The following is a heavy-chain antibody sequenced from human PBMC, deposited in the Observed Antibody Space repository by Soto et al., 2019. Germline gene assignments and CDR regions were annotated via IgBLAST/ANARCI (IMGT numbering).Heavy chain of an antibody. D-gene: IGHD2-8*01. CDR3: AKDIAEHCTKGVCSPDYYYYGMDV. CDR2: ISGSGGST. CDR1: GFTFSSYA. V-gene: IGHV3-23*01. Sequence: GGSLRLSCAASGFTFSSYAMSWVRQAPGKGLEWVSAISGSGGSTYYADSVKGRFTISRDNSKNTLYLQMNSLRAEDTAVYYCAKDIAEHCTKGVCSPDYYYYGMDVWGQGTTVTVSS. J-gene: IGHJ6*02.